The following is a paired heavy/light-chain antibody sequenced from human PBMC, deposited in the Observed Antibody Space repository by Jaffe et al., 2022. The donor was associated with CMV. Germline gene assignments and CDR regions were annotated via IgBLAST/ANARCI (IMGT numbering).Heavy chain of an antibody. CDR2: INQDGSEK. CDR3: ARDPERLPFDY. CDR1: GFTFNTYW. Sequence: EVQLVDSGGGLVQPGGSLRLSCAASGFTFNTYWMAWVRQVPGKGLEWVANINQDGSEKYYVDSVKGRLTISRDNAKNSLYLQMNSLRVDDTAVYYCARDPERLPFDYWGQGTLVTVSS. J-gene: IGHJ4*02. V-gene: IGHV3-7*03. D-gene: IGHD1-1*01.
Light chain of an antibody. J-gene: IGKJ1*01. CDR1: QSISSRY. Sequence: EIVLTQSPGTLSLSPGERATLSCRASQSISSRYLAWYQQKPGQAPRLLIYGASSRATGIPDRFSGSGSETDFSLTISRLEPEDFAVYYCQQYIRSPRTFGQGTKVEIK. CDR2: GAS. V-gene: IGKV3-20*01. CDR3: QQYIRSPRT.